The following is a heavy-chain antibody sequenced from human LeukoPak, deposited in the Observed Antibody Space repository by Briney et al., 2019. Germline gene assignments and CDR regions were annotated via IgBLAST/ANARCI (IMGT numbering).Heavy chain of an antibody. CDR1: GFTFSSYA. Sequence: GGSLRLSCAASGFTFSSYAMSWVRQAPGKGLEWVSAISGSGDNTYYADSVKGRFTISRDNSKNTLYLQMNSLRAEDTAVYYCAKGRDYHGSGSYYPGDYWGQGTLVTVSS. J-gene: IGHJ4*02. D-gene: IGHD3-10*01. V-gene: IGHV3-23*01. CDR3: AKGRDYHGSGSYYPGDY. CDR2: ISGSGDNT.